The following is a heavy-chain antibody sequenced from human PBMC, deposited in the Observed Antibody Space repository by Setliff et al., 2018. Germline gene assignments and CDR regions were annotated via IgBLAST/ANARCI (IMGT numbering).Heavy chain of an antibody. J-gene: IGHJ4*02. CDR1: GFALNSYA. CDR3: AKRRSSSWFGGMDY. D-gene: IGHD6-13*01. V-gene: IGHV3-23*03. CDR2: IYSGGRTT. Sequence: GGSLRLSCAASGFALNSYAMIWVRRAPGKGLEWVSVIYSGGRTTYYADSVEGRFTISRDSSKNTLYLQMNSLRVEDTAVYYCAKRRSSSWFGGMDYWGQGTLVTVSS.